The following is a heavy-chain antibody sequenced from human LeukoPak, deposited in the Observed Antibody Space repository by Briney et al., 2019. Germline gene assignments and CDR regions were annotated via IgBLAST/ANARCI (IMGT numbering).Heavy chain of an antibody. CDR1: GYTFTSYG. CDR2: INPSGGTT. V-gene: IGHV1-46*01. D-gene: IGHD3-3*01. Sequence: ASVKVSCKASGYTFTSYGISWVRQAPGQGLEWMGIINPSGGTTNYAQRFQGRVTMTRDMSTSTVYMELSSLRSEDTAVYYCAREAFTIFGLVRTQTTKGPHRFDPWGQGTLVTVSS. J-gene: IGHJ5*02. CDR3: AREAFTIFGLVRTQTTKGPHRFDP.